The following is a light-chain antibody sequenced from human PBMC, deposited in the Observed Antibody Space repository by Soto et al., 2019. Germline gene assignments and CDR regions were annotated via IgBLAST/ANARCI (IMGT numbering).Light chain of an antibody. CDR2: AAS. CDR3: QQYYSYPPGT. Sequence: AIRMTQSPSSLSASTGDRVTITCRASQGISSYLAWYQQKPGKAPKLLTYAASTLQSGVPSRFSGSGSGTDFTLTISCLQSEDFATYYCQQYYSYPPGTFGPGTKVDIK. V-gene: IGKV1-8*01. CDR1: QGISSY. J-gene: IGKJ3*01.